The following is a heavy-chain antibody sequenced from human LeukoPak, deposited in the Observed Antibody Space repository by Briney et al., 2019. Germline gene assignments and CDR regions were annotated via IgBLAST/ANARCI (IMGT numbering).Heavy chain of an antibody. D-gene: IGHD6-13*01. Sequence: GGSLRLSCAASGFTFDDYGTSWVRHAPGKALECVSGINWNGGSTGYADSVKGRFTISRDNAKNSLYLQMNSLRAEDTALYYCARGTLKAAATDFDYWGQGTLVTVSS. CDR1: GFTFDDYG. V-gene: IGHV3-20*04. CDR3: ARGTLKAAATDFDY. J-gene: IGHJ4*02. CDR2: INWNGGST.